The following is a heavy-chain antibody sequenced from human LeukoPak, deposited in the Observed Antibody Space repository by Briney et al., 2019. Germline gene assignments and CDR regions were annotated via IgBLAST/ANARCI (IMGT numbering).Heavy chain of an antibody. D-gene: IGHD5-12*01. J-gene: IGHJ4*02. CDR1: GGSISSSSYY. CDR2: IYYSGST. Sequence: SETLSLTCTVSGGSISSSSYYWGWIRQPPGKGLEWIGSIYYSGSTNYNPSLKSRVTISVDTSKNQFSLKLSSVTAADTAVYYCARNWATKITFFDYWGQGTLVTVSS. CDR3: ARNWATKITFFDY. V-gene: IGHV4-39*07.